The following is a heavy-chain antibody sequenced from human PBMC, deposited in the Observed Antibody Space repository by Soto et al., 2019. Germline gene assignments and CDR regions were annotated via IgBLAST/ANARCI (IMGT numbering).Heavy chain of an antibody. CDR2: IDQNGIT. CDR3: ATLNRDYYYYCMGD. J-gene: IGHJ6*02. CDR1: GDPISSSKW. Sequence: PSVSLSRTCALAGDPISSSKWWTWVRQTPGKGLEWIGKIDQNGITNYIPSLESRITILKDNSKNQLSLKLTSVTAVDSAVYDCATLNRDYYYYCMGDHRQRATVP. V-gene: IGHV4-4*02.